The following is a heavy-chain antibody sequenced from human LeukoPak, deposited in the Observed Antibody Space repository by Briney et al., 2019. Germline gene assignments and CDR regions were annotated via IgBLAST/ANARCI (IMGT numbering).Heavy chain of an antibody. CDR3: ASFGRRDGYNPYYFDY. CDR2: IYYSGST. CDR1: GGSINSYY. V-gene: IGHV4-59*08. D-gene: IGHD5-24*01. Sequence: SETLSLTCAVSGGSINSYYWTWIRQPPGKGLEWIGYIYYSGSTNYNPSLKSRVTIAADTSKNQFSLKLSSVTAADTAVYYCASFGRRDGYNPYYFDYWGQGSLVTVSS. J-gene: IGHJ4*02.